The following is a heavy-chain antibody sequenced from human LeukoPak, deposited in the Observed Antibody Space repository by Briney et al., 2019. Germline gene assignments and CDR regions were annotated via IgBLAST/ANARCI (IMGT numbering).Heavy chain of an antibody. V-gene: IGHV3-48*03. CDR2: ISSSGSTI. CDR3: ARAITFGGVIVIVEYFDY. D-gene: IGHD3-16*02. Sequence: GGSLRLSCAASGFTFSSNEMNWVRQAPGKGLEWVSYISSSGSTIYYADSVKGRFTISRDNAKNSLYLQMNSLRAEDTAVYYCARAITFGGVIVIVEYFDYWGQGTLVTVSS. CDR1: GFTFSSNE. J-gene: IGHJ4*02.